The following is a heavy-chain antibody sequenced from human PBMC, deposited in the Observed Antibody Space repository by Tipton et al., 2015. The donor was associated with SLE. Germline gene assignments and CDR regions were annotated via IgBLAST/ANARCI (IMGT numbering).Heavy chain of an antibody. V-gene: IGHV4-59*11. Sequence: TLSLTCTVSGGSISSHYWSWIRQPPGKGLEWIGYIYYSGSTNYNPSLKSRVTISVDTSKNQFSLNLNSVTAADTAVYYCARGAGSSWYVYYYGMDVWGQGTTVTVSS. CDR3: ARGAGSSWYVYYYGMDV. D-gene: IGHD6-13*01. CDR1: GGSISSHY. CDR2: IYYSGST. J-gene: IGHJ6*02.